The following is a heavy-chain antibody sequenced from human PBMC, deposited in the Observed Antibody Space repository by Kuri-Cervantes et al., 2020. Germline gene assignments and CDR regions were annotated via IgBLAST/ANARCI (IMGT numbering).Heavy chain of an antibody. CDR1: GYTFTGYY. Sequence: SVKVSCKASGYTFTGYYMHWVRQAPGQGLEWMGGIIPIFGTANYAQKFQGRVTITADESTSTAYMELSSLRSEDTAVYYCARPHCSSTSCYTQTYYYYYGMDVWGQGTTVTVSS. CDR3: ARPHCSSTSCYTQTYYYYYGMDV. J-gene: IGHJ6*02. V-gene: IGHV1-69*13. CDR2: IIPIFGTA. D-gene: IGHD2-2*02.